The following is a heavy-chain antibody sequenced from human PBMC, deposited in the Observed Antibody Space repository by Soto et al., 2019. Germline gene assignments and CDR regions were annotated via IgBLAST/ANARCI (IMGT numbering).Heavy chain of an antibody. CDR2: IIPILNSP. CDR1: VGTFCSYA. D-gene: IGHD2-2*01. J-gene: IGHJ6*02. Sequence: SVKVSCKASVGTFCSYAITCVRRAPGQGLEWLGGIIPILNSPAYAQKFQARVVITADEITNTAYMELNSLRFDDTAVYYCAREAPYCTSATCPKFYDMDVWGQGTTV. V-gene: IGHV1-69*13. CDR3: AREAPYCTSATCPKFYDMDV.